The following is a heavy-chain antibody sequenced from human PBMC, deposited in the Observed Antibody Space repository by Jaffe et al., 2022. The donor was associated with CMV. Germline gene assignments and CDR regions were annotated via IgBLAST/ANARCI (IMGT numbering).Heavy chain of an antibody. D-gene: IGHD3-10*01. CDR3: ARARALLWFGELLYGDYYYYGMDV. Sequence: QVQLQESGPGLVKPSQTLSLTCTVSGGSISSGGYYWSWIRQHPGKGLEWIGYIYYSGSTYYNPSLKSRVTISVDTSKNQFSLKLSSVTAADTAVYYCARARALLWFGELLYGDYYYYGMDVWGQGTTVTVSS. CDR1: GGSISSGGYY. J-gene: IGHJ6*02. V-gene: IGHV4-31*03. CDR2: IYYSGST.